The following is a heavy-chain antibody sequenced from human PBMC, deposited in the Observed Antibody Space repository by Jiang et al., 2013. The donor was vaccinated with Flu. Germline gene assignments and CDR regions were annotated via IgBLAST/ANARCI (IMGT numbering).Heavy chain of an antibody. CDR3: ARAPYYDFWSGYYRTYGMDV. J-gene: IGHJ6*04. CDR1: GYSISSGYY. Sequence: ETLSLTCAVSGYSISSGYYWGWIRQPPGKGLEWIGSIYHSGSTYYNPSLKSRVTISVDTSKNQFSLKLSSVAAADTAVYYCARAPYYDFWSGYYRTYGMDVWGKGTTVTVSS. CDR2: IYHSGST. D-gene: IGHD3-3*01. V-gene: IGHV4-38-2*01.